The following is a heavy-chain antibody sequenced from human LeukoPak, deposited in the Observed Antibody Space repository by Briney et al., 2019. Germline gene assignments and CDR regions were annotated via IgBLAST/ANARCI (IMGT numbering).Heavy chain of an antibody. J-gene: IGHJ6*03. V-gene: IGHV3-23*01. CDR1: GFTFSSNA. CDR2: ILDSGYST. Sequence: PGGSLRLSCAASGFTFSSNAMSWVRLAPGKGLEWVSGILDSGYSTYYANSVKGRFTISRDNSNNTLYLQMNSLRAEDTAVYYCAKLGGHPLHNYYVGVWGKGTTVAVSS. CDR3: AKLGGHPLHNYYVGV. D-gene: IGHD3-16*01.